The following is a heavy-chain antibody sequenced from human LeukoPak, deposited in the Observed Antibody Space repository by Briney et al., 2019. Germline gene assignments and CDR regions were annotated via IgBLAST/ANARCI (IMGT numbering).Heavy chain of an antibody. D-gene: IGHD3-10*01. J-gene: IGHJ5*02. CDR3: ARARKTSYYYGSGSYYWFDP. V-gene: IGHV1-2*02. CDR2: INPNSGGT. Sequence: ASVKVSCKASGYTFTGCYMHWVRQAPGQGLEWMGWINPNSGGTNYAQKFQGRVTMTRDTSISTAYMELSRLRSDDTAVYYCARARKTSYYYGSGSYYWFDPWGQGTLVTVSS. CDR1: GYTFTGCY.